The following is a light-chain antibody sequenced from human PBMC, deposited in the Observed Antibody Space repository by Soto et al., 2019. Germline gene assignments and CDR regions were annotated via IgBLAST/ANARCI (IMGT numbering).Light chain of an antibody. CDR2: GGS. CDR3: HHYGDSPPIT. CDR1: QSVSSRY. V-gene: IGKV3-20*01. Sequence: EIVLTQSPGTLSLSPGERANLSCRASQSVSSRYLAWYQQKPGQAPRLLIYGGSSRATGIPDRFSGSGSGTDFTLTISGLEPEDFAVYYCHHYGDSPPITFGGGNKVEIK. J-gene: IGKJ4*01.